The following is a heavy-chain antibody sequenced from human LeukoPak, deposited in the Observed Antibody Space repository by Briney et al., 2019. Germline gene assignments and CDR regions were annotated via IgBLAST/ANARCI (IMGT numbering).Heavy chain of an antibody. CDR2: ISSSSSYI. J-gene: IGHJ4*02. Sequence: PGGSLRLSCAASGFTFSSYSMTWVRQAPGKGLEWVSSISSSSSYIYYADSVKGRFTISRDNAKNSLYLQMNSLRAEDTAVYYCARDLVEMATIFSRWGQGTLVTVSS. V-gene: IGHV3-21*01. D-gene: IGHD5-12*01. CDR3: ARDLVEMATIFSR. CDR1: GFTFSSYS.